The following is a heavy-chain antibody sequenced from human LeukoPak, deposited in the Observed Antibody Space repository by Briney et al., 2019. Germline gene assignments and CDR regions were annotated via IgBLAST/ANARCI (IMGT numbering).Heavy chain of an antibody. D-gene: IGHD3-9*01. CDR2: IYHSGST. J-gene: IGHJ4*02. V-gene: IGHV4-4*02. Sequence: SGTLSLTCAVSGGSISSSNWWSWVRQPPGKGLGWIGEIYHSGSTNYIPSLKSRVTISVDKSKNQFSLKLSSVTAADTAVYYCARAVGYFDHSLDYWGQGTLVTVSS. CDR3: ARAVGYFDHSLDY. CDR1: GGSISSSNW.